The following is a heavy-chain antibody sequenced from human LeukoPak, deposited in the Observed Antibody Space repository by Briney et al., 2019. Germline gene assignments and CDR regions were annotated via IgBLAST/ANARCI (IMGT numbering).Heavy chain of an antibody. J-gene: IGHJ6*04. D-gene: IGHD2-15*01. CDR2: FDPEDGET. V-gene: IGHV1-24*01. Sequence: ASVKVSCKVSGYTLTELSMHWVRQAPGKGLEWMGGFDPEDGETIYAQKFQGRVTMTEDTSTDTAYMELSSLRSEDTAVYYYATGPRILSLEGSSYYGMDVWGKGTTVTVSS. CDR3: ATGPRILSLEGSSYYGMDV. CDR1: GYTLTELS.